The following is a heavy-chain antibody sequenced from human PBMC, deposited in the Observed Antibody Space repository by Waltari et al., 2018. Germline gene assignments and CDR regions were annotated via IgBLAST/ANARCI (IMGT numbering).Heavy chain of an antibody. V-gene: IGHV4-34*01. Sequence: QVQLQQWGAGLLKPSETLSLTCVIHSGSFSGFHWSWLRQPPGQGLVWIGEILPSGGTNYNPSLKSRVTMSVDTFKNQFSLKVVAVDAADTAVYYCARGGDCGGDCVLGYWGQGTLVTVSS. J-gene: IGHJ4*02. D-gene: IGHD2-21*02. CDR3: ARGGDCGGDCVLGY. CDR2: ILPSGGT. CDR1: SGSFSGFH.